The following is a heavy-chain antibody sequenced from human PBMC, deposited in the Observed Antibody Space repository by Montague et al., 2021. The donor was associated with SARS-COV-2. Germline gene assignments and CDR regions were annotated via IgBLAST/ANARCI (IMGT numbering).Heavy chain of an antibody. J-gene: IGHJ6*02. CDR1: GGSISSGGYS. CDR3: ARGSMVRGGKVYYGVDV. V-gene: IGHV4-30-2*01. D-gene: IGHD3-10*01. CDR2: IYHSAST. Sequence: TLSLTCAVSGGSISSGGYSWNWLRQPPGKGLEWIGYIYHSASTYSNPSLKSRVTISPASSKNQLSLNLTSVTAADTSVYYCARGSMVRGGKVYYGVDVWGQGTTVTVSS.